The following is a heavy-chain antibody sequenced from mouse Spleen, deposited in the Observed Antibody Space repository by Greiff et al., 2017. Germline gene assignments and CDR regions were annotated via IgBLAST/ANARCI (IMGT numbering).Heavy chain of an antibody. D-gene: IGHD2-14*01. J-gene: IGHJ4*01. V-gene: IGHV5-17*02. CDR3: ARDGYRYDGDYAMDY. Sequence: EVKLMESGGGLVQPGGSRKLSCAASGFTFSSFGMHWVRQAPEKGLEWVAYISSGSSTIYYADTVKGRFTISRDNPKNTLFLQMTSLRSEDTAMYYCARDGYRYDGDYAMDYWGQGTSVTVSS. CDR1: GFTFSSFG. CDR2: ISSGSSTI.